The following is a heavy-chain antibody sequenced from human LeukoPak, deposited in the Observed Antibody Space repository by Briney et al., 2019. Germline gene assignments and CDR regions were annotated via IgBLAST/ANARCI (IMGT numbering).Heavy chain of an antibody. D-gene: IGHD4-11*01. Sequence: PSETLSLTCAVYGGSFSGYYWSWIRQPPGKGLEWIGYIYYSGSTNYNPSLKSRVTISVDTSKNQFSLKLSSVTAADTAVYYCARHLAVTTWGYYYGMDVWGQGTTVTVSS. CDR3: ARHLAVTTWGYYYGMDV. J-gene: IGHJ6*02. CDR1: GGSFSGYY. CDR2: IYYSGST. V-gene: IGHV4-59*08.